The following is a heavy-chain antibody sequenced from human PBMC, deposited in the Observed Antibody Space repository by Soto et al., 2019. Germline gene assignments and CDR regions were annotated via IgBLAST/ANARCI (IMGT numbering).Heavy chain of an antibody. Sequence: SQTLSLTCAISGDSVSSNSAAWNWIRQSPSRGLEWLGRTYYRSKWYNDYAVSVNSRITINPDTSKNQFSLQLNSVTPEDTAVYYCARDFQHRYSVSYWVFDYWGQGTLVTVSS. J-gene: IGHJ4*02. CDR2: TYYRSKWYN. CDR3: ARDFQHRYSVSYWVFDY. D-gene: IGHD1-26*01. CDR1: GDSVSSNSAA. V-gene: IGHV6-1*01.